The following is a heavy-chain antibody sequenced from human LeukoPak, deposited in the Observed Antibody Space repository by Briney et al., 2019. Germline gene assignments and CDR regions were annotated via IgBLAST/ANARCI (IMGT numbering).Heavy chain of an antibody. CDR1: GYTFTSYG. Sequence: VASVKVSCKASGYTFTSYGISWVRQAPGQGLEWMGWISAYNGNTNYAQKLQGRVTMTTDTSTSTAYMELRSLRSDDTAVYYCARVHDDELETYHPSDYWGQGTLVTVSS. CDR2: ISAYNGNT. V-gene: IGHV1-18*01. CDR3: ARVHDDELETYHPSDY. D-gene: IGHD1-1*01. J-gene: IGHJ4*02.